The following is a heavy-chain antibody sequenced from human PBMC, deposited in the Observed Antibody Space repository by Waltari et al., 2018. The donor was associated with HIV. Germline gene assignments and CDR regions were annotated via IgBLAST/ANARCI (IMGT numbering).Heavy chain of an antibody. CDR1: GYTFTSYY. V-gene: IGHV1-46*01. J-gene: IGHJ4*02. CDR2: IHPSGGST. D-gene: IGHD6-19*01. CDR3: ARDPGGDIGVAATDDY. Sequence: VHLVQSGAEVKKPGASVKVSCKASGYTFTSYYMHWVRHAPGKGLEWIGPIHPSGGSTSNAQNFQGSVTMPRETRTGTVYMELSSLRSEDTAVYYCARDPGGDIGVAATDDYWGQGTLVTVSS.